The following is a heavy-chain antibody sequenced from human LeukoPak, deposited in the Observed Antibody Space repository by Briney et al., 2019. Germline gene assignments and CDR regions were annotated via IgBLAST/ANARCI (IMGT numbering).Heavy chain of an antibody. CDR3: TRDLMDYDVSTGLHHYYMDV. CDR2: INGDGRNI. V-gene: IGHV3-74*01. J-gene: IGHJ6*02. CDR1: GFTFSSYW. D-gene: IGHD3-9*01. Sequence: GVSLRLSCAASGFTFSSYWMHWVRQDPRKGLVWVSRINGDGRNINYADSVRGRFTISRDNAKNTLYLQMNTLRVEDTAVYYCTRDLMDYDVSTGLHHYYMDVWGQGTTVTVSS.